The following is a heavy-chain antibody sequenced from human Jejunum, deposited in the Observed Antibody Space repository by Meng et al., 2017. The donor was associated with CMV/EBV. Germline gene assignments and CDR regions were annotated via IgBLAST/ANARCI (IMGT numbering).Heavy chain of an antibody. D-gene: IGHD4-11*01. CDR2: INTKSGGT. Sequence: KASGYTFNDYYMNWVRQAPGKGLESMGWINTKSGGTNYAQKFHGRLTMTRDTSISTAYMELSSLRFDDTAVYYCASGGPTVSGLAVDHWGQGTLVTVSS. CDR3: ASGGPTVSGLAVDH. V-gene: IGHV1-2*02. J-gene: IGHJ4*02. CDR1: GYTFNDYY.